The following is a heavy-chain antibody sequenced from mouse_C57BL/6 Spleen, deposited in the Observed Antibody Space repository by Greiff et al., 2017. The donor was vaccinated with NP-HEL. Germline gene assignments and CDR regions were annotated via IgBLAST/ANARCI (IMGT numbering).Heavy chain of an antibody. V-gene: IGHV1-19*01. J-gene: IGHJ2*01. CDR2: INPYNGGT. Sequence: VQLQQSGPVLVKPGASVKMSCKASGYTFTDYYMNWVKQSHGKSLEWIGVINPYNGGTSYNQKFKGKATLTVDKSSSTAYMELNSLTSEDSAVYYCARKGNYAYFDYWGQGTTLTVSS. CDR1: GYTFTDYY. D-gene: IGHD1-1*01. CDR3: ARKGNYAYFDY.